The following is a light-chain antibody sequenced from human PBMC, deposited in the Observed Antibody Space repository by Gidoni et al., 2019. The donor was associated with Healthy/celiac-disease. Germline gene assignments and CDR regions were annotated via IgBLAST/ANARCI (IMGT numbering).Light chain of an antibody. CDR3: CSYAGSSTLV. Sequence: GQSITISCTGTSSDVGSYNLVSWYQQHPGKAPKLMIYEVSKRPSGVSNRFSGSKSGNTASLTISGLQAEDEADYYCCSYAGSSTLVFGGGTKLTVL. V-gene: IGLV2-23*02. CDR2: EVS. J-gene: IGLJ3*02. CDR1: SSDVGSYNL.